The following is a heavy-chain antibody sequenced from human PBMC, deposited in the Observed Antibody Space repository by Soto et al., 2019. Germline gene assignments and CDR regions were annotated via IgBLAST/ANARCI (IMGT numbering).Heavy chain of an antibody. Sequence: GGSLRLSCAASGFTFSSYAMSWVRQAPGKGLEWVSAISGSGGSTYYADSVKGRFSISRDNSKNTLYLQMNSLRAEDTAVYYCAEILFWAVAGNGYDYWGQGTLVTVSS. CDR2: ISGSGGST. D-gene: IGHD6-19*01. V-gene: IGHV3-23*01. J-gene: IGHJ4*02. CDR1: GFTFSSYA. CDR3: AEILFWAVAGNGYDY.